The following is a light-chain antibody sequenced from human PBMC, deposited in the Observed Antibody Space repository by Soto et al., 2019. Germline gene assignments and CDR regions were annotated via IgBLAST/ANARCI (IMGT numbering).Light chain of an antibody. V-gene: IGLV8-61*02. CDR1: SGSVSTSYY. J-gene: IGLJ3*02. Sequence: QTVVTQEPSFSVSPGGTVTLTCGLSSGSVSTSYYPSWCQQTPGQAPRTLIYSTNTPSSGVPDCFSGSILGNKAALTFTGAQADDGSDYVVAWVFGGGTKLTVL. CDR2: STN. CDR3: AWV.